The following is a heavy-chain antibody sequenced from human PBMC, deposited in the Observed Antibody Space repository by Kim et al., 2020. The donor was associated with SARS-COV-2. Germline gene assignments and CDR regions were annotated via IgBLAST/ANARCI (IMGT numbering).Heavy chain of an antibody. D-gene: IGHD3-22*01. Sequence: ASVKVSCKASGYTFTVYYVQWVRQAPGQGLEWMGRINPNSGGTNYAQKFQGRVAMTRDTSINTAYMELSGLSSDDTAVYYCARDFIYDSSAYYNDYWGQGTLVTVSS. CDR3: ARDFIYDSSAYYNDY. J-gene: IGHJ4*02. CDR2: INPNSGGT. CDR1: GYTFTVYY. V-gene: IGHV1-2*06.